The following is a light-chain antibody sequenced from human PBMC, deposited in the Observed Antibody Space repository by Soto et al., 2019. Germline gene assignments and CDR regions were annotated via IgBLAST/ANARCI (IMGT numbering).Light chain of an antibody. Sequence: QSALTQPRSVSGSPGQSVTISCTGTSSDVGGYNYVSWYQEHPGKAPKLMIYDVSKRPSGVPDRFSGSKSANTASLTISGLQTEDEADYYCCSYAGSNTYVSGTGTKLTVL. CDR2: DVS. J-gene: IGLJ1*01. CDR3: CSYAGSNTYV. V-gene: IGLV2-11*01. CDR1: SSDVGGYNY.